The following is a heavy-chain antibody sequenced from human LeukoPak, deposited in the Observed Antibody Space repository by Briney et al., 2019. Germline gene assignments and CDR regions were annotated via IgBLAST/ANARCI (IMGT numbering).Heavy chain of an antibody. CDR1: GYTFTGYY. J-gene: IGHJ4*02. Sequence: ASVKVSCKASGYTFTGYYMHWVRQAPGQGLEWMGWINPNSGGTNYAQKFQGRVTMTRDTSISTAYMELRSLRSDDTAVYYCARDPLEYRVGATNFDYWGQGTLVTVSS. D-gene: IGHD1-26*01. V-gene: IGHV1-2*02. CDR2: INPNSGGT. CDR3: ARDPLEYRVGATNFDY.